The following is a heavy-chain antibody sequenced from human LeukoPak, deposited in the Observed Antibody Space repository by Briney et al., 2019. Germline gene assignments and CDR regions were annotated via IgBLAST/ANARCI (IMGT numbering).Heavy chain of an antibody. CDR3: ARGTNNWFDP. CDR2: INHSGST. CDR1: GGSFSGYY. Sequence: SETLSLTCAVYGGSFSGYYWSWIRQPPGKGLEWIGEINHSGSTNYNPSLKSRVTISVDTSKNQFSLRLSSVTAADTAVYYCARGTNNWFDPWGQGTLVTVSS. J-gene: IGHJ5*02. V-gene: IGHV4-34*01.